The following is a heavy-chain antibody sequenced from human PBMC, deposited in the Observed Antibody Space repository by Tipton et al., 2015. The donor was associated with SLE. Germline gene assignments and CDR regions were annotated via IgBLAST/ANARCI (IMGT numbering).Heavy chain of an antibody. J-gene: IGHJ4*02. CDR1: GGTLSSSA. D-gene: IGHD6-19*01. V-gene: IGHV1-69*01. CDR3: ARESIAVAGRRYYFDY. CDR2: IIPIFGTA. Sequence: QSGAEVKKPGSSVKVSCKASGGTLSSSAISWVRQAPGQGLEWMGGIIPIFGTANYAQKFQGRVTITADESTSTAYMELSSLRSEDTAVYYCARESIAVAGRRYYFDYWGQGTLVTVSS.